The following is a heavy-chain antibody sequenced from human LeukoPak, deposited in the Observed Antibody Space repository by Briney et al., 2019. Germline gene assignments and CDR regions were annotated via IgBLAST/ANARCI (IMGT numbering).Heavy chain of an antibody. CDR3: TTGGRGYSYGFDY. Sequence: GGSLRLSCAASGFTFSDYYMSWIRQAPGKGLEWVGRIKSKTDGGTTDYAAPVKGRFTISRDDSKNTLYLQMNSLKTEDTAVYYCTTGGRGYSYGFDYWGQGTLVTVSS. J-gene: IGHJ4*02. CDR1: GFTFSDYY. D-gene: IGHD5-18*01. CDR2: IKSKTDGGTT. V-gene: IGHV3-15*01.